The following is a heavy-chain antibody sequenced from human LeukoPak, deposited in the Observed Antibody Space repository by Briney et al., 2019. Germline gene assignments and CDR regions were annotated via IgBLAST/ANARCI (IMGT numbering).Heavy chain of an antibody. D-gene: IGHD2-15*01. CDR3: ARDAGQYCSGGSCYDGTGWFDP. CDR1: GGTFSSYA. J-gene: IGHJ5*02. Sequence: SVKVSCKASGGTFSSYAISWVRQAPGQGLEWMGRIIPIFGTANYAQKFQGRVTITTDESTSTAYMELSSLRSEDTAVYYCARDAGQYCSGGSCYDGTGWFDPWGQGALVTVSS. V-gene: IGHV1-69*05. CDR2: IIPIFGTA.